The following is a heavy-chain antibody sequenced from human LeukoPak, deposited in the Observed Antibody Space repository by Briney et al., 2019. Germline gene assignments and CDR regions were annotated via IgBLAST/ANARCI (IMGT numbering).Heavy chain of an antibody. V-gene: IGHV3-48*04. CDR1: GFTFSSYS. Sequence: PGGSLRLSCAASGFTFSSYSMNWVRQAPGKGLEWVSYISSSSSTIYYADSVKGRFTISRDNAKNSLYLQMNSLRAEDTAVYYCARASDVLLWFGERGQGTLVTVSS. CDR2: ISSSSSTI. J-gene: IGHJ4*02. CDR3: ARASDVLLWFGE. D-gene: IGHD3-10*01.